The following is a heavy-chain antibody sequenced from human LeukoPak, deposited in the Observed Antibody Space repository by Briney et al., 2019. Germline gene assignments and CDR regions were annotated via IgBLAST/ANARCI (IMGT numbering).Heavy chain of an antibody. CDR1: GITFSNYE. Sequence: GGSLRLSCVASGITFSNYEMNWVRQAPGKGLEWLSCISNSGSTMYYADSVKGRFTNSRDNAKNSLYLQMNSLRAEDTAVYYCARGFRDTAMFLDYWGQGTLVTVSS. CDR2: ISNSGSTM. CDR3: ARGFRDTAMFLDY. V-gene: IGHV3-48*03. D-gene: IGHD5-18*01. J-gene: IGHJ4*02.